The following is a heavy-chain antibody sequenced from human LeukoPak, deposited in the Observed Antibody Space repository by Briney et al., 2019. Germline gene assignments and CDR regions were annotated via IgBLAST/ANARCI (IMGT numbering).Heavy chain of an antibody. D-gene: IGHD3-3*01. CDR1: GYTFTSYG. Sequence: ASVKVSCKASGYTFTSYGISWVRQAPGQGLEWMGWISAYNGNTNYAQKLQGRVTMTTDTSTSTAYMELRSLRSDDTAVYYCARDFRRLTPFGMVIDFDYWGQGTLVTVSS. CDR2: ISAYNGNT. J-gene: IGHJ4*02. CDR3: ARDFRRLTPFGMVIDFDY. V-gene: IGHV1-18*01.